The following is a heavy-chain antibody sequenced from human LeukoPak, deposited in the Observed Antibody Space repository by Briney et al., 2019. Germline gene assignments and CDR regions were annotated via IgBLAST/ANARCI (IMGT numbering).Heavy chain of an antibody. CDR3: ARRSYGMDV. CDR1: GFTFSAYG. Sequence: GGSLRLSCAAPGFTFSAYGINWVRQAPGKGLEWVSYISSTSSTIHYADAVKGRFTISRDNAKNPLYLQMNSLRDEDTAVYYCARRSYGMDVWGQGTTVTVSS. J-gene: IGHJ6*02. V-gene: IGHV3-48*02. CDR2: ISSTSSTI.